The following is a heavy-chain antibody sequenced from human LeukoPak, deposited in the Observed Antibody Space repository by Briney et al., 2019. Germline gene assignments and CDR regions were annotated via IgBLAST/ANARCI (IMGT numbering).Heavy chain of an antibody. CDR2: INPNSGGT. CDR1: VYTFTGYY. D-gene: IGHD6-19*01. CDR3: ARTMVAGSNSGFDY. V-gene: IGHV1-2*02. J-gene: IGHJ4*02. Sequence: ASVKVSCKASVYTFTGYYMHWVRQAPGQGLGWMGWINPNSGGTNYAQKFQGRVTMTRDTSISTAYMELSRLRSDDTAVYYCARTMVAGSNSGFDYWGQGTLVTVSS.